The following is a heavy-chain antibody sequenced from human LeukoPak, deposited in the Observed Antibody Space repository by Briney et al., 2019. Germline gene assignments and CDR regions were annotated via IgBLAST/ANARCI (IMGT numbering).Heavy chain of an antibody. CDR1: GFSFGDYA. V-gene: IGHV3-49*04. CDR2: IRSKAYGGTT. D-gene: IGHD5-24*01. Sequence: PGGPLRLSCTASGFSFGDYAMNWVRQAPGKGLEWVGFIRSKAYGGTTEYASSVKGKFTISRDDSKSIAYLQMNSLKTEDTAVYYCTRGDGSNRFDYWGQGTLVTVSS. J-gene: IGHJ4*02. CDR3: TRGDGSNRFDY.